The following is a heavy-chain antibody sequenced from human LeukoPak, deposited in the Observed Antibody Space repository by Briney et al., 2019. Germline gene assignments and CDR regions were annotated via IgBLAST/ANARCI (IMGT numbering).Heavy chain of an antibody. D-gene: IGHD3-22*01. CDR3: ARGYYYDSSGFDY. Sequence: SGTLSLTCTVSGWSLSSFYWGWIREPPGEGLGWIGYIYTSGSTNYNPSLKSRVTISVDTSKNQFSLKLSSVTAADTAVYYCARGYYYDSSGFDYWGQGTLVTVSS. V-gene: IGHV4-4*09. J-gene: IGHJ4*02. CDR1: GWSLSSFY. CDR2: IYTSGST.